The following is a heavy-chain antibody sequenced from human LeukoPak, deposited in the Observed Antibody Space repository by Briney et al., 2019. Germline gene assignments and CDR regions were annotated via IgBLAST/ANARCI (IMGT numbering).Heavy chain of an antibody. CDR2: IRDSGAST. V-gene: IGHV3-23*01. J-gene: IGHJ3*02. CDR1: GFTFLTYA. CDR3: AKAGRSGWYPGWPFDI. Sequence: GGSLRLSCAASGFTFLTYAMSWVRQAPGKGQQWVSVIRDSGASTYYADSVKGRFTISRDNSKNTLYLQMNSLRAEDTAVYYCAKAGRSGWYPGWPFDIWGQGTMVTVSS. D-gene: IGHD6-19*01.